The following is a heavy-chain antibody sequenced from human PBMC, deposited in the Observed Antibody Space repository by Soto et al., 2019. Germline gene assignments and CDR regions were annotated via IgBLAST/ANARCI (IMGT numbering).Heavy chain of an antibody. D-gene: IGHD2-21*01. CDR1: SGSISSHY. CDR3: ARMRSDYNWFDP. J-gene: IGHJ5*02. Sequence: PSETLSLTCTVSSGSISSHYWTWIRQPPGKGLEWIGYINYTGTTNHNPSLKSRVTISVDTSKNQFSLKLTSVTAADTAVYYCARMRSDYNWFDPWGQGTLVTVS. CDR2: INYTGTT. V-gene: IGHV4-59*11.